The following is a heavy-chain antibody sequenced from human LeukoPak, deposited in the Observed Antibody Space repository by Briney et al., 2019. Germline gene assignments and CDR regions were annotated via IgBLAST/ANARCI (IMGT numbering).Heavy chain of an antibody. CDR1: GGSISSGGYY. Sequence: SETLSLTCTVSGGSISSGGYYWSWIRQHPGKGLEWIGYIYYSGSTYYNPSLKSRVTISVDTSKNQFSLELSSVTAADTAVYYCARERPDFGGGEDWFDPWGQGTLVTVSS. CDR3: ARERPDFGGGEDWFDP. J-gene: IGHJ5*02. CDR2: IYYSGST. V-gene: IGHV4-31*03. D-gene: IGHD2-21*01.